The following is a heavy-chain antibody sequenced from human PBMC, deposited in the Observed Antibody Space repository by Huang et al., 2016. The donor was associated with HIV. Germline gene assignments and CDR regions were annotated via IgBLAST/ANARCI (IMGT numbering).Heavy chain of an antibody. Sequence: QLQLAQSGAEVKKPGASVKVSCTSSGYTFTNYDINWVRQPSGEGLGGMGWMNNKRGNVGYSKKLLGRVAMLRNSSIKASCLEGTSLTSEETAVYYCARGFGINYNHEAFDVWGQGTMVTVSS. J-gene: IGHJ3*01. CDR1: GYTFTNYD. D-gene: IGHD3-10*01. CDR3: ARGFGINYNHEAFDV. CDR2: MNNKRGNV. V-gene: IGHV1-8*01.